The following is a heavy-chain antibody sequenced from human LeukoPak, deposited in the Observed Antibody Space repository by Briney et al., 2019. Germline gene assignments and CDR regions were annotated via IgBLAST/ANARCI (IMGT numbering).Heavy chain of an antibody. D-gene: IGHD1-1*01. Sequence: ASVKVSRKASEYTSTGYYMHGVRHAPEQGLGWMGRINPNIGGTNYAQKLQDTDTPTTETTISTAYMDQNSLRSEDTAVYYCARTAPYAGSWNAKANSYDFDYWGQGSLVTVSS. CDR1: EYTSTGYY. V-gene: IGHV1-2*06. CDR3: ARTAPYAGSWNAKANSYDFDY. CDR2: INPNIGGT. J-gene: IGHJ4*02.